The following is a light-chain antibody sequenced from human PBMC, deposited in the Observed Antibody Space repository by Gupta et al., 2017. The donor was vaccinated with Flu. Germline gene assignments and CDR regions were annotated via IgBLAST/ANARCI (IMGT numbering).Light chain of an antibody. CDR3: QSADNSGTWV. J-gene: IGLJ3*02. CDR2: KGN. V-gene: IGLV3-25*02. Sequence: SYELTQPPSVSVSPGQPARITCSGDALAKQDAYWYQQKPGQAPILVIYKGNERPSGIPDRFSGASSGTTATLTITGVQAEDEADHYCQSADNSGTWVFGGGTKLTVL. CDR1: ALAKQD.